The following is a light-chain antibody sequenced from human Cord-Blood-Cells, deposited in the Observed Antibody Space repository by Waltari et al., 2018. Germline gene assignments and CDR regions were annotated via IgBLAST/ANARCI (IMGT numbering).Light chain of an antibody. V-gene: IGKV3-11*01. CDR2: DAS. CDR1: QSVSSY. CDR3: QQRSNWPLLT. Sequence: EIVLTQSPATLSLSPGESATLSCRASQSVSSYLAWYQQKPGQAPRLLIYDASNRATGIPARFSGSGSGTDFTLTISSLESEDFAVYYCQQRSNWPLLTFGGGTKVEIK. J-gene: IGKJ4*01.